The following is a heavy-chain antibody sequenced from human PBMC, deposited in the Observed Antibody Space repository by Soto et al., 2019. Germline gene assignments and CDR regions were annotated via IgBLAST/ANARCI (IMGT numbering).Heavy chain of an antibody. CDR3: AKDGDVVVVAARYPFDY. V-gene: IGHV3-23*01. Sequence: PGGSLRLSCAASGFTFSSYAMSWVRQAPGKGLEWVSAISGSGGSTYYADSVKGRFTISRDNSKNTLYLQMNSLRAEDTAVYYCAKDGDVVVVAARYPFDYWGQGTLVTVSS. J-gene: IGHJ4*02. D-gene: IGHD2-15*01. CDR2: ISGSGGST. CDR1: GFTFSSYA.